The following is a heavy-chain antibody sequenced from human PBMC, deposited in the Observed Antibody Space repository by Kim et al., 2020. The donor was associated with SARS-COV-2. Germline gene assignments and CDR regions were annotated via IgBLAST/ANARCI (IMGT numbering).Heavy chain of an antibody. D-gene: IGHD6-6*01. V-gene: IGHV4-59*13. CDR2: IYYSGST. Sequence: SETLSLTCTVSGGSISSYYWSWIRQPPGKGLEWIGYIYYSGSTNYNPSLKSRVTISVDTSKNQFSLKLSSVTAADTAVYYCAGLIAARGYFDLWGRGTLVTVSS. J-gene: IGHJ2*01. CDR1: GGSISSYY. CDR3: AGLIAARGYFDL.